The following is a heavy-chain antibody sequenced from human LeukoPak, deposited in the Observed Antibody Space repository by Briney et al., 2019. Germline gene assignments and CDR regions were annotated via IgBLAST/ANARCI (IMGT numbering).Heavy chain of an antibody. J-gene: IGHJ5*02. CDR3: AGEGMITFGGVIVSNWFDP. D-gene: IGHD3-16*02. V-gene: IGHV1-69*05. CDR1: GGTFSSYA. Sequence: SVKVSCKASGGTFSSYAISWVRQAPGQGLEWMGGIIPIFGTANCAQKFQGRVTITTDESTSTAYMELSSLRSEDTAVYYCAGEGMITFGGVIVSNWFDPWGQGTLVTVSS. CDR2: IIPIFGTA.